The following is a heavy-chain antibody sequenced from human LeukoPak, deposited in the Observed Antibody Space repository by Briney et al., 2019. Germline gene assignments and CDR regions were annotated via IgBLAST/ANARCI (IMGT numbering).Heavy chain of an antibody. CDR1: GFTFSSYE. J-gene: IGHJ6*04. Sequence: GGSLRLSCAASGFTFSSYEMNWVRQAPGKGLEWVSYISSSGSTIYYADSVKGRFTISRDNAKNSLYLQMNSLRAEDTAVYYSAELGITMIGGVWGKGTTVTISS. CDR2: ISSSGSTI. V-gene: IGHV3-48*03. D-gene: IGHD3-10*02. CDR3: AELGITMIGGV.